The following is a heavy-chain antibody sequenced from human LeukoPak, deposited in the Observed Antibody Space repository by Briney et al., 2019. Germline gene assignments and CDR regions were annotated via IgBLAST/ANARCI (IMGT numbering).Heavy chain of an antibody. V-gene: IGHV4-59*08. J-gene: IGHJ4*02. Sequence: SETLSLTCTVSGGSINNYYWTWIRQPPGKGLEWIASIYYTGKTDYNPSLKSRVTISVDTSKNQFSLNLSSVTAADTAVYYCAKFEGLGGPCYYFDFWGQGTLVTVSS. CDR3: AKFEGLGGPCYYFDF. D-gene: IGHD3-16*01. CDR1: GGSINNYY. CDR2: IYYTGKT.